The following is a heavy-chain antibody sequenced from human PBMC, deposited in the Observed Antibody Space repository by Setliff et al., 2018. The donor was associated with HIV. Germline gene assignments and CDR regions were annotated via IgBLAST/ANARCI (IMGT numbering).Heavy chain of an antibody. CDR3: ASSYGDYDAFHI. Sequence: QTGGSLRLSCVASGLTFNRYWMSWVRQVPGKGLEWVALISYDVSIRYYADSVKGRFTISRDRSKSTLYLQMNRLRTEDTAVYYCASSYGDYDAFHIWGQGTMVTVSS. CDR1: GLTFNRYW. D-gene: IGHD4-17*01. CDR2: ISYDVSIR. J-gene: IGHJ3*02. V-gene: IGHV3-30*03.